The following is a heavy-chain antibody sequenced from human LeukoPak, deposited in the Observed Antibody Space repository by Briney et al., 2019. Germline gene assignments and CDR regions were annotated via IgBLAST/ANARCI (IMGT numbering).Heavy chain of an antibody. Sequence: ASVNVTCKAPGGTLSSYAISWVRQAPGQGLEWMGGIIPIFGTANYAQKFQGRVTITADESTSTAYMELSSLRSEDTAVYYCARGRTYYYDSSGFDYWGQGTLVTVSS. CDR1: GGTLSSYA. D-gene: IGHD3-22*01. CDR2: IIPIFGTA. V-gene: IGHV1-69*13. J-gene: IGHJ4*02. CDR3: ARGRTYYYDSSGFDY.